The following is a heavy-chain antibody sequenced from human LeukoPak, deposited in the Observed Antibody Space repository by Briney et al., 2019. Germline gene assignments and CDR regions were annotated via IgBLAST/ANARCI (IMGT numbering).Heavy chain of an antibody. J-gene: IGHJ4*02. V-gene: IGHV4-59*08. Sequence: SETLSLTCTVSGGSISRYFGSWIRQPPGKGLEWLGYIYYSGSTNYNPSLKSRVTMSVDTSKNQFSLKLSSVTAADTAVYYCARIDRAVAGTIDYWGQGTLVTVSS. CDR2: IYYSGST. D-gene: IGHD6-19*01. CDR1: GGSISRYF. CDR3: ARIDRAVAGTIDY.